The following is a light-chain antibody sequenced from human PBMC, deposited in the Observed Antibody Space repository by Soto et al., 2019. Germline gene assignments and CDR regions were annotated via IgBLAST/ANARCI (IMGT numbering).Light chain of an antibody. CDR1: SSDVGSYNV. CDR3: RSYGSSNTLV. J-gene: IGLJ2*01. CDR2: EVT. V-gene: IGLV2-23*02. Sequence: QSALTQPASVSGSPGQSINISCTGTSSDVGSYNVVSWYQQHPGKAPKLMIYEVTKRPSGVSDRFSGSKSGNTASLTISGLQAEDEADYYCRSYGSSNTLVFGGGTKLTVL.